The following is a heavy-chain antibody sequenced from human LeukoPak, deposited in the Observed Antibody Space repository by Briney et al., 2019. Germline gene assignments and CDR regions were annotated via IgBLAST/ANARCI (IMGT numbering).Heavy chain of an antibody. J-gene: IGHJ6*04. CDR1: GFSFSSYG. V-gene: IGHV3-30*02. D-gene: IGHD3-10*02. Sequence: GGSLRLSCAGSGFSFSSYGMHWVRQAPGKGLEWMAFIRSDGSNKYYADSVKGRFTLSRDNAKNSLYLQMNSLRAEDTAVYYCAELGITMIGGVWGKGTTVTISS. CDR2: IRSDGSNK. CDR3: AELGITMIGGV.